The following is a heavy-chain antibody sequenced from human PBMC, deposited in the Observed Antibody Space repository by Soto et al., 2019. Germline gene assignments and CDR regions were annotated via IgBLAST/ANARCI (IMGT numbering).Heavy chain of an antibody. CDR3: ARELPTTIRGGYYYSYGMDV. CDR2: LHSDGRTT. CDR1: GFIFSGYW. D-gene: IGHD2-2*02. V-gene: IGHV3-74*03. J-gene: IGHJ6*02. Sequence: VQLVESGGGLVQPGGSLRLSCAASGFIFSGYWMHWVRQAPGKGLVWVSRLHSDGRTTTYADSVKGRFTISRDNARNTLYLHMNSLRADDTAVYYCARELPTTIRGGYYYSYGMDVWGQGTTVTVSS.